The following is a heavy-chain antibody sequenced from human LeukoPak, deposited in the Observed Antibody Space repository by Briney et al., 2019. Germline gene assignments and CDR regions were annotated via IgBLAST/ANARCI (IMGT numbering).Heavy chain of an antibody. Sequence: GGSLRPSCAASGFTFSSHALGWVRQIPGKGLEWISNLSAGGITLYADSVKGRFSISRDNYKNTLYLQMTGLGAEDTALYFCVYYDSSGYEYGRLRYWGQGTPAIVSS. CDR1: GFTFSSHA. D-gene: IGHD3-22*01. CDR2: LSAGGIT. J-gene: IGHJ4*02. CDR3: VYYDSSGYEYGRLRY. V-gene: IGHV3-23*01.